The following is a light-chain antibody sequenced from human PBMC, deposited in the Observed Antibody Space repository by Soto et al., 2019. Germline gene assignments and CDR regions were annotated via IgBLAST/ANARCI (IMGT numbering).Light chain of an antibody. CDR2: ATS. CDR3: QQYGDWPLT. Sequence: EIVVTQSPATLSVSPGERATLSCRASQSVGNNLAWYQQKPGQAPRLLIFATSPRATGVPARFSGSGSGTEFTLTISSLQSEDFAVDYCQQYGDWPLTFGGGAKVEIE. CDR1: QSVGNN. J-gene: IGKJ4*01. V-gene: IGKV3-15*01.